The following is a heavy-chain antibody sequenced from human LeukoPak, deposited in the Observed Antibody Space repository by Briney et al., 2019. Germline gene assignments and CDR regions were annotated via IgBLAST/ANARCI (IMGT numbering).Heavy chain of an antibody. V-gene: IGHV3-66*01. J-gene: IGHJ4*02. CDR1: GFTVSSNH. CDR3: ASWEIAAAGDY. Sequence: GGSLRLSCAASGFTVSSNHMSWVRQAPGKGLEWVSVIYSGGSTYYADSVKGRFTISRDNSKNTLYLQMNSLRAEDTAVYYCASWEIAAAGDYWGRGTLVTVSS. CDR2: IYSGGST. D-gene: IGHD6-13*01.